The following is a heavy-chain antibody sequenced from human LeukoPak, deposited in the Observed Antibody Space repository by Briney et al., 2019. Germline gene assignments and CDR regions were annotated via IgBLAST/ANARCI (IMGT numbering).Heavy chain of an antibody. V-gene: IGHV3-23*01. CDR3: AKDSWAANGIFDPFDI. J-gene: IGHJ3*02. D-gene: IGHD3-3*01. CDR1: GFTSSNFA. Sequence: GGSLRLSCAASGFTSSNFAMNWVRQAPGKGLEWVSPVGGGGESFYTDSVKGRFTISRDNSRNTMSLQLNSLRPEDTAVYYCAKDSWAANGIFDPFDIWGQGTMVTVSS. CDR2: VGGGGES.